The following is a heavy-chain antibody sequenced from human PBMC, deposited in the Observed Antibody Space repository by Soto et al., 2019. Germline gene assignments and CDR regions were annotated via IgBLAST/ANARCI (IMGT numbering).Heavy chain of an antibody. Sequence: GESLKISCKGSGYSFTSYWISWVRQMPGKGLEWMGRIDPSDSYTNYSPSFQGHVTISADKSISTAYLQWSSLKASDTAMYYCAGPGPIAAAGSRYYYYGMDVWGQGTTVTVSS. V-gene: IGHV5-10-1*01. CDR2: IDPSDSYT. CDR3: AGPGPIAAAGSRYYYYGMDV. D-gene: IGHD6-13*01. J-gene: IGHJ6*02. CDR1: GYSFTSYW.